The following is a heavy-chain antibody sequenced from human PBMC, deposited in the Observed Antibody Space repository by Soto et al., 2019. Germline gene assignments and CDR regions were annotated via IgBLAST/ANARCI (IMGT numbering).Heavy chain of an antibody. CDR2: ISWNSGSI. CDR3: AKASSGYYSDAFDI. V-gene: IGHV3-9*01. Sequence: GGSLRLSCAASEFTFDDYDMHWVRQAPGKGLEWVSGISWNSGSIGYADSVKGRFTISRDNAKNSLYLQMNSLRAEDTALYYCAKASSGYYSDAFDIWGQGTMVTVSS. CDR1: EFTFDDYD. D-gene: IGHD3-22*01. J-gene: IGHJ3*02.